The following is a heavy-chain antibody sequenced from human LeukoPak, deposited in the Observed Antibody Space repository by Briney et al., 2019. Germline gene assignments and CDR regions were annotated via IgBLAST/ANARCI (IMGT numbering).Heavy chain of an antibody. J-gene: IGHJ4*02. D-gene: IGHD3-22*01. Sequence: ASVKVSCKASGYTFTSYYMHWVRQAPGQGLEWMGIINPSGGSTSYAQKFQGRVTITADESTSTAYMELSSLRSEDTAVYYCARDRYYYDSSGYYRYFDYWGQGTLVTVSS. CDR2: INPSGGST. V-gene: IGHV1-46*01. CDR3: ARDRYYYDSSGYYRYFDY. CDR1: GYTFTSYY.